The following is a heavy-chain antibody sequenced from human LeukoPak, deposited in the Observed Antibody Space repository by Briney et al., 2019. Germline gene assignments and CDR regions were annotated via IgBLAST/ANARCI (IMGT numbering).Heavy chain of an antibody. CDR2: INHSGGI. J-gene: IGHJ4*02. CDR3: ASDSRSSISYY. V-gene: IGHV4-34*01. CDR1: GGSFGGFY. Sequence: SETLSLTCAADGGSFGGFYWTWIRQSPDKGLEWIGEINHSGGINYNPSLKSRATISLDTSKNQFSLKLSSVTATDTALYYCASDSRSSISYYWGQGTLVTVSS. D-gene: IGHD2-2*01.